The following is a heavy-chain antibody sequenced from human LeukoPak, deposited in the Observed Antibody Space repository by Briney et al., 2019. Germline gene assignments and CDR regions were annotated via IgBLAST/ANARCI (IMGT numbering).Heavy chain of an antibody. D-gene: IGHD5-18*01. CDR3: ARRGYSYGQADY. Sequence: GASLKISCKGSGYSFTSCWIGWVRHLPGEGLEWMGIIYPGDSDTRYSPSFQGQVTISADKSISTAYLQWSSLKASDTAMYYCARRGYSYGQADYWGQGTLVTVSS. J-gene: IGHJ4*02. CDR2: IYPGDSDT. V-gene: IGHV5-51*01. CDR1: GYSFTSCW.